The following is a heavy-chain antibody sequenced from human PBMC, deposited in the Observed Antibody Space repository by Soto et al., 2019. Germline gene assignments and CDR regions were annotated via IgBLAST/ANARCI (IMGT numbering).Heavy chain of an antibody. CDR2: ISGSGGNT. CDR1: GFTFSPYA. Sequence: GESLRLSCAASGFTFSPYAMTWVHQAPGKGLEWVSSISGSGGNTNYADSVKGRFTVPRDNSKRTLSLQMNSLTEEDTAIYYCAKGLRRLLRTQYYYGLDVWGRGTTVTVSS. J-gene: IGHJ6*02. V-gene: IGHV3-23*01. CDR3: AKGLRRLLRTQYYYGLDV. D-gene: IGHD3-16*01.